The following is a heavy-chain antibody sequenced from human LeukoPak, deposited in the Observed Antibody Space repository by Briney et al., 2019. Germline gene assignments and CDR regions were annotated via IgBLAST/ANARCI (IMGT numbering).Heavy chain of an antibody. D-gene: IGHD2-8*01. CDR1: GFAFRGSA. CDR3: AKEGRVRTNEICRYFDY. CDR2: ISWSSEYM. J-gene: IGHJ4*02. Sequence: GRSLRLSCVASGFAFRGSAMLWVRHVPGKGLEWVSGISWSSEYMFYADSVKGRFTICRDNAENSLYLQMDSLRVEDTALYCWAKEGRVRTNEICRYFDYWGQGALVTVSS. V-gene: IGHV3-9*01.